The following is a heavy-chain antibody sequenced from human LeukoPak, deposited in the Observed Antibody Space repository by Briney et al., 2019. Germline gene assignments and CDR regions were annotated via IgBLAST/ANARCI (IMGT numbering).Heavy chain of an antibody. CDR3: ARDRVWFGEFYYGMDV. J-gene: IGHJ6*02. CDR1: GYTFTSYG. CDR2: ISVYNGNT. D-gene: IGHD3-10*01. Sequence: ASVKVSCKASGYTFTSYGISWVRQAPGQGLEWMGWISVYNGNTNYAQKVQGRVTMTTDTSTSTAYMGLRSLRSDDTAVYYCARDRVWFGEFYYGMDVWGQGTTVTVSS. V-gene: IGHV1-18*01.